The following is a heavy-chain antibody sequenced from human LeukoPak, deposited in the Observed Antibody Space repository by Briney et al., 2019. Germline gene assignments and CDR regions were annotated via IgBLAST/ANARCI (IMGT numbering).Heavy chain of an antibody. V-gene: IGHV3-48*03. CDR1: GFTFSSYE. CDR3: ARCPRWAHFDY. CDR2: ISSSGRAI. J-gene: IGHJ4*02. D-gene: IGHD4-23*01. Sequence: GGSLRLSCAGSGFTFSSYEMNWVGQAPGKGLEWVSYISSSGRAIYYADSVKGRFTVSRDNAKNSLYLQMNSLRAEDTAVYYCARCPRWAHFDYWGQGTLVTVSS.